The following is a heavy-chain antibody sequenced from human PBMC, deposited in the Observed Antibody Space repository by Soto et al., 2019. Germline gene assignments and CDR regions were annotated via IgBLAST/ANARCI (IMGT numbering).Heavy chain of an antibody. D-gene: IGHD4-17*01. CDR2: ISYDGSNK. J-gene: IGHJ3*02. CDR1: GFTFSSYA. V-gene: IGHV3-30-3*01. Sequence: QVQLVESGGGVVQPGRSLRLSCAASGFTFSSYAMHWVRQAPGKGLEWVAVISYDGSNKYYADSVKGRFTISRDNSKKTLYLQMNSLRAEDTAVYYGASLTTVVTSDAFDIGGQGTMVTVSS. CDR3: ASLTTVVTSDAFDI.